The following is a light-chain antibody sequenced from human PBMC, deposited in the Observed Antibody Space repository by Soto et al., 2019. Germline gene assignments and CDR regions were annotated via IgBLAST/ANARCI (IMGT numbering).Light chain of an antibody. CDR2: DAS. J-gene: IGKJ4*01. CDR3: QQLERYPST. CDR1: QDINNY. V-gene: IGKV1-33*01. Sequence: DIQLTQSPSSLSASVGDRVTITCQASQDINNYVNWYQQKPGTAPNLLIYDASTLKPGVPSRFSGSGSGTDFTFTISSLQPEDFATYYCQQLERYPSTFGGGTKVEIK.